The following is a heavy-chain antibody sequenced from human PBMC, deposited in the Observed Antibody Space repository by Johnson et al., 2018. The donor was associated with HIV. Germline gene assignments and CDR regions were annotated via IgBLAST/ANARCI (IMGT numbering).Heavy chain of an antibody. CDR3: AKVGTGYSSSSVGAFDI. Sequence: QVQLVESGGGLVKPGGSLRLSCAVSGFTLSNYAMHWVRQAPGKGLEWVAFISTDGSIKFSADSVKGRFTISRDNSKNTFDLQMTSLGVEDTAVYYCAKVGTGYSSSSVGAFDIWGQGTVVTVSS. CDR2: ISTDGSIK. D-gene: IGHD6-13*01. CDR1: GFTLSNYA. V-gene: IGHV3-30-3*01. J-gene: IGHJ3*02.